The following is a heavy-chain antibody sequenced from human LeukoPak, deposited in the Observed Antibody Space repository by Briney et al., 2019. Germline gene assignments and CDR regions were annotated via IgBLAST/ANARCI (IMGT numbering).Heavy chain of an antibody. J-gene: IGHJ4*02. CDR1: GGPITEYY. D-gene: IGHD1-26*01. CDR3: ARDRGTTGYYYLDS. V-gene: IGHV4-59*01. Sequence: PSETLSLTCSVSGGPITEYYWSWIRQPPGKGLEWIGYIYHTGSTNYSPSLKSRVTMSVDASRNQFSLKLVSVTAADTAAYYCARDRGTTGYYYLDSWGQGILVTVSS. CDR2: IYHTGST.